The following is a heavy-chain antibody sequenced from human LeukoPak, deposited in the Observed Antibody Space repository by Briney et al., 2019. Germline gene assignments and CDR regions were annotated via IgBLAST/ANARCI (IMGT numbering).Heavy chain of an antibody. V-gene: IGHV3-20*03. D-gene: IGHD5-18*01. CDR1: GFTVSSNY. CDR3: ASGYSSGGDY. J-gene: IGHJ4*02. CDR2: ISWNSGSI. Sequence: GGSLRLSFAASGFTVSSNYMSWVRQAPGKGLEWVSGISWNSGSIGYADSVKGRFTISRDNAKNSLYLQMNSLRAEDTALYYCASGYSSGGDYWGQGTLVTVSS.